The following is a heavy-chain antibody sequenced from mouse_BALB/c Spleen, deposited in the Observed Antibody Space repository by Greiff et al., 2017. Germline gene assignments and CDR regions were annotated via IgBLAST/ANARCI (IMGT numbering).Heavy chain of an antibody. CDR3: ARPLYNYAMDY. V-gene: IGHV1-9*01. CDR1: GYTFSSYW. Sequence: VKLMESGAELMKPGASVKISCKATGYTFSSYWIEWVKQRPGHGLEWIGEILPGSGSTNYNEKFKGKATFTADTSSNTAYMQLSSLTSEDSAVYYCARPLYNYAMDYWGQGTSVTVSS. J-gene: IGHJ4*01. D-gene: IGHD2-12*01. CDR2: ILPGSGST.